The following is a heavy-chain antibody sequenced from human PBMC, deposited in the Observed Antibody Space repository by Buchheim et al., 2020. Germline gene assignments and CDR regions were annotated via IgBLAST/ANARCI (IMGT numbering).Heavy chain of an antibody. D-gene: IGHD3-3*01. V-gene: IGHV3-30*18. CDR2: ISYDGSNK. CDR3: AKATAVGVDDYYYYGMDV. Sequence: QVQLVESGGGVVQPGRSLRLSCAASGFTFSSYGMHWVRQAPGKGLEWVAVISYDGSNKYYADSVKGRFTISRDNSKNTLYLQMKSQRAEDTAVYYCAKATAVGVDDYYYYGMDVWGQGTT. J-gene: IGHJ6*02. CDR1: GFTFSSYG.